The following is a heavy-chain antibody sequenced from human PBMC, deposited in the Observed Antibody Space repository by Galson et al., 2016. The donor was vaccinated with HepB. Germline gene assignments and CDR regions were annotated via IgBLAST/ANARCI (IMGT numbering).Heavy chain of an antibody. CDR3: ARDMGLRNYYPSGGYFDV. V-gene: IGHV3-53*01. D-gene: IGHD3-10*01. CDR2: IFSGGTT. Sequence: SLRLSCAASGFNVSNNYLSWVRQAPGKGLEWVSIIFSGGTTYYADSVKGRFSISRDISKNSLYLQMNSLRAEDTAVYYCARDMGLRNYYPSGGYFDVWGRGTLVTVSS. CDR1: GFNVSNNY. J-gene: IGHJ2*01.